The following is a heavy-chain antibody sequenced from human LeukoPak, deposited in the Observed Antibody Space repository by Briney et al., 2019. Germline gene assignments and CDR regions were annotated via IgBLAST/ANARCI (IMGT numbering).Heavy chain of an antibody. D-gene: IGHD3-10*01. CDR3: ARPSRFDTRGWFDP. V-gene: IGHV3-48*04. Sequence: GGSLRLSCEVSGFPFTLYNMNWVRQAPGKGLEWLSYISSSTNTIYYADSVKGRFTISRDNAKNSLYLQMNGLGAEDTAVYYCARPSRFDTRGWFDPWGQGTLVTVSS. J-gene: IGHJ5*02. CDR2: ISSSTNTI. CDR1: GFPFTLYN.